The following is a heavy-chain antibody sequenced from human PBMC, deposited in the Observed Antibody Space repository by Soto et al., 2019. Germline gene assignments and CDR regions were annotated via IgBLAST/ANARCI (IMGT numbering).Heavy chain of an antibody. CDR2: ISSSSSTI. D-gene: IGHD4-17*01. CDR3: ARDSPTVTTYAFDI. Sequence: EVQLVESGGGLVQPGGSPRLSCAASGFTFSSYSMNWVRQAPGKGLEWVSYISSSSSTIYYADSVKGRFTISRDNAKNSLYLQMNSLRAEDTAVYYCARDSPTVTTYAFDIWGQGTMVTVSS. J-gene: IGHJ3*02. V-gene: IGHV3-48*01. CDR1: GFTFSSYS.